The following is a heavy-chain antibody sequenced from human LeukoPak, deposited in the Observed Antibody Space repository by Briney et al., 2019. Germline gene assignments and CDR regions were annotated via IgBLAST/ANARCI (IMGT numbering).Heavy chain of an antibody. CDR3: ARDPSNTSGFYAYFDF. V-gene: IGHV1-18*01. Sequence: ASVKVSCKASGYTFTSYGISWVRQAPGQGLEWMGWIRCYNGDTHYAQKFQGRVTMTTDTSTATAYMEMRSLGSDDTAIYYCARDPSNTSGFYAYFDFWGQGTLVTVSS. D-gene: IGHD6-19*01. J-gene: IGHJ4*02. CDR1: GYTFTSYG. CDR2: IRCYNGDT.